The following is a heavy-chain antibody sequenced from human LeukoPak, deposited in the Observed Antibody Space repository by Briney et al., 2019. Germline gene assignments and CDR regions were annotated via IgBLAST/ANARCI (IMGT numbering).Heavy chain of an antibody. J-gene: IGHJ4*02. CDR1: GGTFSNYT. D-gene: IGHD1-1*01. V-gene: IGHV1-69*02. Sequence: SVKVSCKASGGTFSNYTISWVRQAPGQGLEWMGRIIPILGIANYAQKFQGRVTITADKSTSTAYMELSSLRSEDTAVYYCARVGDNWNDLDYWGQGTLVTVSS. CDR3: ARVGDNWNDLDY. CDR2: IIPILGIA.